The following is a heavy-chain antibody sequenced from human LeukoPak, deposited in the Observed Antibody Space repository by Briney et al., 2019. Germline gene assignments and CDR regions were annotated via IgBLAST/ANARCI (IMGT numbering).Heavy chain of an antibody. D-gene: IGHD6-13*01. CDR2: IWYDGSNK. Sequence: GGSLRLSCAASGFTFSSYGMHWVRQAPGKGLEWVAVIWYDGSNKYYADSVKGRFTISRDDSKNTLYLQMNSLRAEDTAVYYCARERIAAAGTASYFDYWGQGTLVTVSS. CDR1: GFTFSSYG. V-gene: IGHV3-33*01. J-gene: IGHJ4*02. CDR3: ARERIAAAGTASYFDY.